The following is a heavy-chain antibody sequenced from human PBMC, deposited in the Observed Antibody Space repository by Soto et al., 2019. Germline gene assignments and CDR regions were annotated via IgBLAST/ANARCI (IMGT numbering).Heavy chain of an antibody. CDR1: GFTFSSYG. CDR3: ARENVGYSRGNGMDV. D-gene: IGHD6-13*01. J-gene: IGHJ6*02. Sequence: VGSLRLSCAASGFTFSSYGMHWVRQAPGKGLEWVAVIWYDGSNKYYADSVKGRFTISRDNSKNTLYLQMNSLRAEDTAVYYCARENVGYSRGNGMDVWGQGTTVTVSS. V-gene: IGHV3-33*01. CDR2: IWYDGSNK.